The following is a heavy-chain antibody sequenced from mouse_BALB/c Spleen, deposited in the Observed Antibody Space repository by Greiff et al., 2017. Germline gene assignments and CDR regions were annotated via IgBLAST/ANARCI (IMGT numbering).Heavy chain of an antibody. CDR3: ARGRYDGYAMDY. CDR1: GYTFSSYW. Sequence: VKLVESGAELMKPGASVKISCKATGYTFSSYWIEWVKQRPGHGLEWIGEILPGSGSTNYNEKFKGKATFTADTSSNTAYMQLSSLTSEDSAVYYCARGRYDGYAMDYWGQGTSVTVSS. CDR2: ILPGSGST. D-gene: IGHD2-14*01. V-gene: IGHV1-9*01. J-gene: IGHJ4*01.